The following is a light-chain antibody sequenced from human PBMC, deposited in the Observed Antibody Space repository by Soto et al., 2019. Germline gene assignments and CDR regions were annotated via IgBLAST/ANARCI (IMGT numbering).Light chain of an antibody. CDR3: QQCARSPLT. Sequence: EIVLTQSPGTLSLSPGESATRSCRASQSVTNNYLAWYQQKPGQAPRLLIADASRRATGIPDRFSGSGSGTEFTRTISRLEPEDFAVYYCQQCARSPLTFGQGTKVE. CDR1: QSVTNNY. J-gene: IGKJ1*01. V-gene: IGKV3-20*01. CDR2: DAS.